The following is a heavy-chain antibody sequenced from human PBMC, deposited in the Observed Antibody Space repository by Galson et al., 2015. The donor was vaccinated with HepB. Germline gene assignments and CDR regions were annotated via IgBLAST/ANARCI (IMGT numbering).Heavy chain of an antibody. Sequence: SLRLSCAASGFTFSSYAMSWVRQAPGKGLEWVSAISGSGGSTYYADSVKGRFTISRDNSKSTLYLQMNSLRAEDTAVYYCATPEAYYYYGMDVWGQGTTVTVSS. CDR3: ATPEAYYYYGMDV. V-gene: IGHV3-23*01. J-gene: IGHJ6*02. CDR2: ISGSGGST. CDR1: GFTFSSYA. D-gene: IGHD1-14*01.